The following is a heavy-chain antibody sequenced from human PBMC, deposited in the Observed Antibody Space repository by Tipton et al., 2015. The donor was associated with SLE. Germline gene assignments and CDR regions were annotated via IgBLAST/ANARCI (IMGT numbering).Heavy chain of an antibody. CDR3: AREGIVGATGGAFDI. CDR2: TYYSGSP. D-gene: IGHD1-26*01. Sequence: TLSLTCIVSGGSITSNNHCWGWIRQPPGKGLEWIGTTYYSGSPHYNPSLRSRVTISLDTSKTQFSLKLSSVTAADTAVYCCAREGIVGATGGAFDIWGQGTMVTVSS. V-gene: IGHV4-39*07. J-gene: IGHJ3*02. CDR1: GGSITSNNHC.